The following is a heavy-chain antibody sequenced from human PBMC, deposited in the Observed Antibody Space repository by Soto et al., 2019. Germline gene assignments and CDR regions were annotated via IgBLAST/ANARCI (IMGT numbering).Heavy chain of an antibody. CDR3: ARGFPVLKDLVVVVAPFDY. V-gene: IGHV1-18*04. Sequence: ASVKVSCKASGYTFTSYGISWVRQAPGQGLEWMGWISAYNGNTNYAQKLQGRVTMTTDTSTSTAYMELRSLRSDDTAVYYCARGFPVLKDLVVVVAPFDYWGQGTLVTVSS. J-gene: IGHJ4*02. CDR2: ISAYNGNT. D-gene: IGHD2-15*01. CDR1: GYTFTSYG.